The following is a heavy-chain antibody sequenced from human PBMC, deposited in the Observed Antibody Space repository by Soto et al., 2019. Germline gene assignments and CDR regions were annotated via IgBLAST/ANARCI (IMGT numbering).Heavy chain of an antibody. V-gene: IGHV3-30-3*01. D-gene: IGHD5-12*01. CDR2: ISYDGNTK. CDR3: AKETSAYEIDY. CDR1: GFIFSGYA. Sequence: QVQLVESGGGVVQPGRSLRLSCAASGFIFSGYAMHWVRQAPGKGLEWVAVISYDGNTKYYAVSVKGRFTVSRDNSKNTLYVQMNNLSAEDTAMYYCAKETSAYEIDYWCQGTLVNVSS. J-gene: IGHJ4*02.